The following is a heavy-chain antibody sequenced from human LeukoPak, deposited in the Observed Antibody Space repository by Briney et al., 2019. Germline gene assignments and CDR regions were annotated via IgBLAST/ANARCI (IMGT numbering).Heavy chain of an antibody. V-gene: IGHV4-61*02. CDR2: IYTSGST. CDR1: GGSISSGSYY. J-gene: IGHJ3*02. Sequence: SETLSLTCTVSGGSISSGSYYWSWIRQPAGKGLEWIGRIYTSGSTNYNPSLKSRVTISVDTSKNQFSLKLSSVTAADTAVYYCARDWGGHGFDIRGQGTMVTVSS. CDR3: ARDWGGHGFDI. D-gene: IGHD3-10*01.